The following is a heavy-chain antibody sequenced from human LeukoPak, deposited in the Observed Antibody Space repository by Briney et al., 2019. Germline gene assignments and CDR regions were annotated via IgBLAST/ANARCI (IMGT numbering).Heavy chain of an antibody. J-gene: IGHJ4*02. D-gene: IGHD6-13*01. CDR3: AKEGDISSSWWLSNYFDY. CDR1: GFTFSSFG. V-gene: IGHV3-23*01. CDR2: ISNSADRT. Sequence: PGGSLRLSCAASGFTFSSFGMSWVRQAPGKGLEWVSGISNSADRTYYADHVRGRFTISRDNSKNTLLLQMDSLRAEDTAVYYCAKEGDISSSWWLSNYFDYWGQGTLVTVSS.